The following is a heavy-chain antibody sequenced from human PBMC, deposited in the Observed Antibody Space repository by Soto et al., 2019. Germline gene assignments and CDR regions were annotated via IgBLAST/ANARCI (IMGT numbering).Heavy chain of an antibody. CDR2: INAGNGNT. CDR1: GYTFTSYA. V-gene: IGHV1-3*01. J-gene: IGHJ3*02. Sequence: QVQLVQSGAEVKKPGASVKVSCKASGYTFTSYAMHWVRQAPGQRLEWMGWINAGNGNTKYSQKFQGRVTITRDTSASTGYRELSSLRSEDTAVYYCAREGGADYGDFRAFDIWGQGTMVTVSS. D-gene: IGHD4-17*01. CDR3: AREGGADYGDFRAFDI.